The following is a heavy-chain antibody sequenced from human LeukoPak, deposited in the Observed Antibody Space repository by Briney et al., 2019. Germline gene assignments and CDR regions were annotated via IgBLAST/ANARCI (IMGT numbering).Heavy chain of an antibody. CDR2: ISTTGGST. J-gene: IGHJ4*02. CDR1: GFSFNNYA. V-gene: IGHV3-23*01. D-gene: IGHD4-23*01. Sequence: GGSLRLPCAASGFSFNNYAMSWVRQAPGKGLEWVSAISTTGGSTYYADSVKGRFTVSRDNSKNTLSLQMDSLRVEDTALYYCAKDWTTVVTPKGYYFDSWGQGTLVTVSS. CDR3: AKDWTTVVTPKGYYFDS.